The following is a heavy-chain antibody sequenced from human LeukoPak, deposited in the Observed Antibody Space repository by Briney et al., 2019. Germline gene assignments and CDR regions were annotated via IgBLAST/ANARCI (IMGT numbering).Heavy chain of an antibody. CDR3: AREGFIVATYYYYGMDV. D-gene: IGHD5-12*01. V-gene: IGHV3-64*01. CDR1: GFTFSSYA. Sequence: PGGSLRLSCAASGFTFSSYAVHWVRQAPGKGLEYVSSISSNGGGTYYANSVKGRFTISRDNSKNTLYLQMGSLRAEDMAVYYCAREGFIVATYYYYGMDVWGQGTTVTVSS. J-gene: IGHJ6*02. CDR2: ISSNGGGT.